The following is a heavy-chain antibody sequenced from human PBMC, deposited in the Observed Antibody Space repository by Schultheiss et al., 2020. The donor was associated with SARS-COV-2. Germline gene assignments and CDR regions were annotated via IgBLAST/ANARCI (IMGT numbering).Heavy chain of an antibody. CDR3: AKSQYYGSGSYFFYYGMDV. J-gene: IGHJ6*02. CDR2: IYTGGST. CDR1: GFTVSGTC. D-gene: IGHD3-10*01. V-gene: IGHV3-53*01. Sequence: GGSLRLSCAASGFTVSGTCMSWVRLAPGKGLEWLSIIYTGGSTYYADSVKGRFTISRDNSKSTLYLQLNSLGAVDTAVYYCAKSQYYGSGSYFFYYGMDVWGQGTTVTVSS.